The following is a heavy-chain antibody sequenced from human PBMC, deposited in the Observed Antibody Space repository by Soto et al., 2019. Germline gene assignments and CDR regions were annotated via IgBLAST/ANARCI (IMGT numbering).Heavy chain of an antibody. CDR1: GFTFSNAW. V-gene: IGHV3-15*01. D-gene: IGHD1-7*01. CDR2: IKGKTDGGTT. Sequence: EVQLVESGGGLVKPGGSLRLSCAASGFTFSNAWMSWVRQAPGQGLEWVGRIKGKTDGGTTDYAAPVKGRFTISRDDSKNTLYLTKNSLKTEDAAVYYCTTRGLELRYRMDDWGQGTTVTVSS. CDR3: TTRGLELRYRMDD. J-gene: IGHJ6*02.